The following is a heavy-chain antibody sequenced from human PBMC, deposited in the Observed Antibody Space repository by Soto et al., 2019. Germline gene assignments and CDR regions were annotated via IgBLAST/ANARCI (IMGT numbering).Heavy chain of an antibody. CDR1: GGSFSGYY. D-gene: IGHD3-16*01. CDR3: GRLGPPKSSDY. J-gene: IGHJ4*02. V-gene: IGHV4-34*01. Sequence: SETLSLTCAVYGGSFSGYYWSWIRQPPGKGLEWIGEINHSGSTNYNPSLKSRVTISVDTSKNQFSLKLSSVTAADTAVYYCGRLGPPKSSDYWGKGPLTTVPS. CDR2: INHSGST.